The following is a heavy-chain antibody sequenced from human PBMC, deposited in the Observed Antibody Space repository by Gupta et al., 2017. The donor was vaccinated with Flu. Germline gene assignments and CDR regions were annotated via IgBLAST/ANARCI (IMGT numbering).Heavy chain of an antibody. CDR3: ASQSVGYVTRRPYYLDY. J-gene: IGHJ4*02. Sequence: MNWVRQAPGKGLEWVSYISSSGSTIYYADSVKGRFTISRDNAKNSLYLQMNSLRAEDTAVYYCASQSVGYVTRRPYYLDYWGQGTLVTVSS. D-gene: IGHD2-8*02. V-gene: IGHV3-48*03. CDR2: ISSSGSTI.